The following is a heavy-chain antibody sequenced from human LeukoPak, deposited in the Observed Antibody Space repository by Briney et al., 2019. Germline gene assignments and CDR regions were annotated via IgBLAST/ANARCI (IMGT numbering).Heavy chain of an antibody. CDR1: GFTVSSNY. D-gene: IGHD5/OR15-5a*01. J-gene: IGHJ6*03. CDR3: ARDSVRPYYKDV. CDR2: IYSGGST. V-gene: IGHV3-66*02. Sequence: PGGSLRLSCAASGFTVSSNYMSWVRQAPGKGLEWVSLIYSGGSTYYADSVKGRFTISRDNSKNTLYLQMNSLRAEDTAVYYCARDSVRPYYKDVWGKGTTVTVSS.